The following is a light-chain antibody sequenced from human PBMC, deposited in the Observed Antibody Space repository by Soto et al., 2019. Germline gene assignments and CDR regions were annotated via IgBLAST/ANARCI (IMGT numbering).Light chain of an antibody. J-gene: IGKJ4*01. CDR2: GAS. CDR1: QSVSGSY. Sequence: EIVLTQSPGTLSLSPGDRATLSCRASQSVSGSYVAWYQQKPGQAPRLLIYGASSRATGIPDRFSGSGSGTDFTLIINRLEPEDFAVYYCQQYGGSPLTFGGGTKVDIK. CDR3: QQYGGSPLT. V-gene: IGKV3-20*01.